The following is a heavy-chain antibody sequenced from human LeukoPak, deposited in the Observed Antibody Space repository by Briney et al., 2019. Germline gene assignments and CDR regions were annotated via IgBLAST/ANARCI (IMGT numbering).Heavy chain of an antibody. D-gene: IGHD2-15*01. CDR2: IHCSGST. Sequence: PSETLSLTCTVSGGSISSYYWSWIRQPPGKGLEWIGYIHCSGSTNYNPSLKSRVIISVDTSKNQFSLKLSSVTAADTAVYYCAREAPICSGGTCYDYWGQGTLVTVSS. J-gene: IGHJ4*02. CDR1: GGSISSYY. CDR3: AREAPICSGGTCYDY. V-gene: IGHV4-59*01.